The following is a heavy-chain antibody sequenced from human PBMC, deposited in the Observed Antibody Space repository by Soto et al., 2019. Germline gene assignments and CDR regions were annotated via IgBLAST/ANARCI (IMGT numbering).Heavy chain of an antibody. CDR1: GFTFSSYG. J-gene: IGHJ4*02. Sequence: GGSLRLSCAASGFTFSSYGMHWVRQAPGKGLEWVAVILYDGSNNYYADSEKGRSTISRDNSKNTLYLQMNSLRAEYTAVYYCARGPAIDNRALYDYGDYFSGGSFDYWGQGTLVTVSS. CDR3: ARGPAIDNRALYDYGDYFSGGSFDY. V-gene: IGHV3-33*01. CDR2: ILYDGSNN. D-gene: IGHD4-17*01.